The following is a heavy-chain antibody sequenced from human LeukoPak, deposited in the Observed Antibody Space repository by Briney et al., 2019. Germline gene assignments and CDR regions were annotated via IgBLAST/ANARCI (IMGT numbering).Heavy chain of an antibody. D-gene: IGHD5-12*01. Sequence: PGGSWSPAGAPSGFPFSSYALSWVRKAPGKGRGGVSVIRGSGGSTYYADSVKGRFTISRDNSKNTLYLQMNSLRAEDTAVYYCAKSGVATIKRGNWFDPWGQGTLVTVSS. CDR3: AKSGVATIKRGNWFDP. V-gene: IGHV3-23*01. CDR2: IRGSGGST. J-gene: IGHJ5*02. CDR1: GFPFSSYA.